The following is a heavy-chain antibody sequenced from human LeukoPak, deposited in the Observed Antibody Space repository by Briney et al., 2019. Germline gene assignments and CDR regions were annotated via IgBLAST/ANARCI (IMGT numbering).Heavy chain of an antibody. CDR1: GFTFSSYS. CDR2: IGSSSSYI. V-gene: IGHV3-21*01. Sequence: PGGSLRLSCAASGFTFSSYSMNWVRQAPGKGLEWVSSIGSSSSYIYYADSVKGRFTISRDNAKNSLYLQMNSLRAEDTAVYYCARDYTDYYYYGMDVWGKGTTVTVSS. J-gene: IGHJ6*04. CDR3: ARDYTDYYYYGMDV. D-gene: IGHD2-8*01.